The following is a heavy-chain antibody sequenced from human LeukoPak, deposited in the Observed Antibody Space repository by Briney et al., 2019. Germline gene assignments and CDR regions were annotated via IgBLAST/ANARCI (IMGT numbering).Heavy chain of an antibody. V-gene: IGHV3-23*01. J-gene: IGHJ4*02. Sequence: GGSLRLSCAASGFTFSSYAMSWVRQAPGKGLEWVSAISGSGGSTYYADSVKGRFTISRDNSKNTLYLQMNSLRAEDTAVYYCAKERTGRESPAAPSFGYWGQGTLVTVSS. CDR3: AKERTGRESPAAPSFGY. CDR2: ISGSGGST. CDR1: GFTFSSYA. D-gene: IGHD6-25*01.